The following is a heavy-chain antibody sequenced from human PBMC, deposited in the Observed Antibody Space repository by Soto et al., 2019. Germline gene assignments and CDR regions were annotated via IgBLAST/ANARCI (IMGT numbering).Heavy chain of an antibody. Sequence: QVQLVQSGAEVKKPGASVKVSCKASGYTFTSYGISWVRQAPGQGLEWMGWISAYNGNTNYAQKLQGRVTMTTDTSTSTASMELRSLRSDDTAVYYCARAHQAALGFHWFDPWGQGPLVTVSS. CDR2: ISAYNGNT. V-gene: IGHV1-18*04. CDR1: GYTFTSYG. CDR3: ARAHQAALGFHWFDP. D-gene: IGHD2-15*01. J-gene: IGHJ5*02.